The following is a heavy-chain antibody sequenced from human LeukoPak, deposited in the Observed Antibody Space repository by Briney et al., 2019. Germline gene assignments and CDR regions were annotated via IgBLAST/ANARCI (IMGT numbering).Heavy chain of an antibody. CDR2: ISGSGGST. CDR1: GFAFSSYG. Sequence: GGSLRLSCAASGFAFSSYGMHWVRQAPGKGLEWVSAISGSGGSTYYADSVKGRFTISRDNSKNTLYLQMNSLRAEDTAVYCCAKESYYKDFDYWGQGTLVTVSP. CDR3: AKESYYKDFDY. J-gene: IGHJ4*02. V-gene: IGHV3-23*01. D-gene: IGHD3-10*01.